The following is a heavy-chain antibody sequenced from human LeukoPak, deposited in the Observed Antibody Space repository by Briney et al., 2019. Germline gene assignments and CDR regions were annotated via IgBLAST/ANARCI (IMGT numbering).Heavy chain of an antibody. CDR1: GFTFSSYW. Sequence: GGSLRLSCAASGFTFSSYWMSWVRQAPGKGLERVANIKQDGSEKYHVDSVKGRFTISRDNAKNSLYLQMNSLRAEDTAMYYCARTVRGIVMPQNAFDIWGQGTLVTVSS. CDR2: IKQDGSEK. CDR3: ARTVRGIVMPQNAFDI. D-gene: IGHD3-22*01. J-gene: IGHJ3*02. V-gene: IGHV3-7*01.